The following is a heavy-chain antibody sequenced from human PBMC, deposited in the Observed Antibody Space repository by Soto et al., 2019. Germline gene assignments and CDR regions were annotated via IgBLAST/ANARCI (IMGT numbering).Heavy chain of an antibody. J-gene: IGHJ4*02. CDR2: IIPVFGTG. Sequence: SVKVSCKASGGTCSSYAISWVRQAPGQGLEWMGGIIPVFGTGIYAQKFQGRVTITADKSTNTAYMELSSLRSEDTAVYFCARVGGTGGYTYGLDFWGQGTPVTVSS. CDR3: ARVGGTGGYTYGLDF. CDR1: GGTCSSYA. V-gene: IGHV1-69*06. D-gene: IGHD5-18*01.